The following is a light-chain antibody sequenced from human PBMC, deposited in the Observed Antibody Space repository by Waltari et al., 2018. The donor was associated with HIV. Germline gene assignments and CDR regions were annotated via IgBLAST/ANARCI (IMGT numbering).Light chain of an antibody. Sequence: SSELTQDPSVSVALGQTVRITCQGDSLRSYYASWYKQKSGQVPVVVVFGRNYRPSGIPARFSGSSSGNTATLTITGAQADDEADYYCHSRDSSGSHVVFGGGTKVTVL. CDR3: HSRDSSGSHVV. V-gene: IGLV3-19*01. J-gene: IGLJ2*01. CDR1: SLRSYY. CDR2: GRN.